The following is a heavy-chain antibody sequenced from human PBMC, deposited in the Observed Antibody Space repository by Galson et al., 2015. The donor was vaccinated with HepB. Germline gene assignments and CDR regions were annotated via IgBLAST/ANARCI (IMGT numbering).Heavy chain of an antibody. CDR2: IWYDGSNK. CDR1: GFTFSSYG. Sequence: SLRLSCAASGFTFSSYGMHWVRQAPGKGLEWVAVIWYDGSNKYYADSVKGRFTISRDNSKNTLYLQMNSLRAEDTAVYYCARDFQLERPAFFDYYYYYGMDVWGQGTTVTVSS. D-gene: IGHD1-1*01. V-gene: IGHV3-33*01. CDR3: ARDFQLERPAFFDYYYYYGMDV. J-gene: IGHJ6*02.